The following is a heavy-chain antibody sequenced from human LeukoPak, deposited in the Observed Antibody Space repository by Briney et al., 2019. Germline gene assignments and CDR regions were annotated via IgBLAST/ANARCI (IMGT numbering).Heavy chain of an antibody. CDR2: MSSSSSTI. J-gene: IGHJ4*02. CDR3: ARDWSYSYGFDY. Sequence: GGSLRLSCAASGFTFGSYSMNWVRQAPGKGLAWVSYMSSSSSTIYYADSVKGRFTISRDNAKNSLYLQMNSLRAEDTAVYYCARDWSYSYGFDYWGQGTLVTVSS. CDR1: GFTFGSYS. V-gene: IGHV3-48*01. D-gene: IGHD5-18*01.